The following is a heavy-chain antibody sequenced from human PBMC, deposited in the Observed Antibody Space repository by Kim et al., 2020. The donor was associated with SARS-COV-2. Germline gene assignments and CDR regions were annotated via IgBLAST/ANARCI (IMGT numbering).Heavy chain of an antibody. J-gene: IGHJ4*02. D-gene: IGHD6-6*01. CDR3: ARDVYSSSSYFDY. Sequence: YAQKFQGRVTMTRDTSTSTVYMELSSLRSEDTAVDYCARDVYSSSSYFDYWGQGTLVTVSS. V-gene: IGHV1-46*01.